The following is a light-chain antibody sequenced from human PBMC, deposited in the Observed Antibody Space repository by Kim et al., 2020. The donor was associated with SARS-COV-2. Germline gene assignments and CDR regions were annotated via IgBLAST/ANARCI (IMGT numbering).Light chain of an antibody. CDR2: LNSDGSH. CDR3: QTWGTGIHVV. V-gene: IGLV4-69*01. CDR1: SGQSSYA. Sequence: GKLTCTLSSGQSSYAIAWHQQQPEKGPRYLMKLNSDGSHSKGDGIPDRFSGSSSGAERYLTISSLQSEDEADYYCQTWGTGIHVVFGGGTQLTVL. J-gene: IGLJ2*01.